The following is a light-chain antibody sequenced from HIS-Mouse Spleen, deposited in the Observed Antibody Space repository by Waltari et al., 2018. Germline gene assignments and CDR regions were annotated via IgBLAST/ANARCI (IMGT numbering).Light chain of an antibody. CDR1: SRDVGSYKL. Sequence: QSALTQPASVSGSPGQSNTISCTGTSRDVGSYKLVSWYQQHPGKAPKLMIYEGSKRPSGVSNRFSGSKSGNTASLTISRLQAEDEADYYCCSYAGSSTLVFGGGTKLTVL. J-gene: IGLJ3*02. CDR2: EGS. CDR3: CSYAGSSTLV. V-gene: IGLV2-23*01.